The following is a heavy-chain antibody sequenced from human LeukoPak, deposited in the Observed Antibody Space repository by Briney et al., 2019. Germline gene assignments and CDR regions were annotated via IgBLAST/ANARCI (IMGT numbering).Heavy chain of an antibody. CDR2: INHSGST. V-gene: IGHV4-34*01. CDR3: ARRPVTPTGYYYYYMDV. Sequence: SETLSLTCAVYGGSFSGYYWSWIRQPPGKGLEWIGEINHSGSTNYNPSLKSRVTISVDTSKNQFSLKLSSVTAADTAVYYCARRPVTPTGYYYYYMDVWGKGTTVTISS. D-gene: IGHD2-21*02. CDR1: GGSFSGYY. J-gene: IGHJ6*03.